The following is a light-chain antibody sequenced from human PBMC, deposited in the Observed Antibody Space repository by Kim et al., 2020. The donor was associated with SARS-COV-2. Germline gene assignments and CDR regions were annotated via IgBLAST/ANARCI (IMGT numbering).Light chain of an antibody. CDR2: AAS. V-gene: IGKV1D-12*01. J-gene: IGKJ5*01. CDR3: QQGSSFPPT. CDR1: QSINTW. Sequence: ASVGDRVSITCRASQSINTWLAWYQQKPGKAPKLLIYAASSLQSGVPSRFSGSGSGTDFTLIINSLQPDDFATYFCQQGSSFPPTFGEGTRLEIK.